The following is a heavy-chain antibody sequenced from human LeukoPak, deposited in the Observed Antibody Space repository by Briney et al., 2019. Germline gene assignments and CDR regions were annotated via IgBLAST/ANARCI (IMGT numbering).Heavy chain of an antibody. CDR1: GYSFTSYW. J-gene: IGHJ6*03. D-gene: IGHD4-17*01. Sequence: GESLKISCKGSGYSFTSYWIGWVRQMPGKGLEWMGIIYPADSNTRYSPSFQGQVTISADKSISTAYLQWSSLKASDTAMYYCARHRGWDVYGEKEYYYYYMDVWGKGTTVTVSS. CDR2: IYPADSNT. V-gene: IGHV5-51*01. CDR3: ARHRGWDVYGEKEYYYYYMDV.